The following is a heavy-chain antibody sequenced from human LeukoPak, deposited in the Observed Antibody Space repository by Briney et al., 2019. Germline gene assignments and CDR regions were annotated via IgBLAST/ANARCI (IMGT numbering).Heavy chain of an antibody. CDR2: IYYSGGT. CDR3: ARDYEAAGGRTFDI. CDR1: GGSITNYY. J-gene: IGHJ3*02. V-gene: IGHV4-59*01. Sequence: SETLSLTCTVSGGSITNYYWSWIRQPPGKGLEWIGYIYYSGGTNYNPSLKNRITISVNRSKTQFSLKLRSVTAADTAVYYCARDYEAAGGRTFDIWGQGTMVTVS. D-gene: IGHD2-15*01.